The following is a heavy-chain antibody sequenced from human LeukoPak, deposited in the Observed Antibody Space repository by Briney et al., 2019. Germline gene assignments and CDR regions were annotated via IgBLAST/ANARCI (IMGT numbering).Heavy chain of an antibody. J-gene: IGHJ3*01. CDR3: ARVRFGTEWYSSDAFAF. CDR2: VSGGGRSK. CDR1: GFTVSSNY. D-gene: IGHD3-3*01. Sequence: GGSLRLSCAASGFTVSSNYMSWVRQAPGKGLEWVASVSGGGRSKYYIDAVKGRFTVSRDNSKNTVYLQMSSLRTVDTAIYYCARVRFGTEWYSSDAFAFWGQGTMVTVAS. V-gene: IGHV3-53*01.